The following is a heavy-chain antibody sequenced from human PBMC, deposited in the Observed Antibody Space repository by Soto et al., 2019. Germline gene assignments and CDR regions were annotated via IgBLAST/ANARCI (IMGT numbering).Heavy chain of an antibody. CDR2: MNPNSGNT. D-gene: IGHD3-9*01. J-gene: IGHJ6*02. Sequence: ASVKVSCKASGYTFTSYDINWVRQATGQGLEWMGWMNPNSGNTGYAQKFQGRVTMTRNTSISTVYMELSSLRSEDTAVYYCARRGAYYDILTGDYYYYGMDVWGQGTTVTVSS. CDR1: GYTFTSYD. V-gene: IGHV1-8*01. CDR3: ARRGAYYDILTGDYYYYGMDV.